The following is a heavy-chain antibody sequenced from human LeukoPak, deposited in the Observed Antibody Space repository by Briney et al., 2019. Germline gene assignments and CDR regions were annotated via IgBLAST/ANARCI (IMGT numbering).Heavy chain of an antibody. CDR1: GGSISIHY. J-gene: IGHJ4*02. CDR3: ARGRDGYKIPIDY. CDR2: IYYSGST. D-gene: IGHD5-24*01. Sequence: SETLSLTCTVSGGSISIHYWSWIRQPPGKGLEWSVYIYYSGSTNYNPSLKSRVTISVDTSKNQFSLQLSSVTAEDTAVYYCARGRDGYKIPIDYWGQGTLVTVSS. V-gene: IGHV4-59*11.